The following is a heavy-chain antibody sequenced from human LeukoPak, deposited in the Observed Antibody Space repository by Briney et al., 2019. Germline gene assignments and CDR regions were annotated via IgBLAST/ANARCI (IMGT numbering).Heavy chain of an antibody. V-gene: IGHV4-59*02. J-gene: IGHJ5*02. CDR3: ARGDVEMATMGDS. D-gene: IGHD5-12*01. CDR1: GDSVSGVY. CDR2: VYYSGDT. Sequence: SETLSLTCTVSGDSVSGVYWSWIRQPPGKGLEWIGYVYYSGDTNYNPSLKSRVTMSLDTSKNQFSLKLSSVTAADTAVYYCARGDVEMATMGDSWGQGTLVTVSS.